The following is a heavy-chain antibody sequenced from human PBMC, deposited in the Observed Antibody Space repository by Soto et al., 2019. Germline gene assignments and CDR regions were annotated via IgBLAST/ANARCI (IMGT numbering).Heavy chain of an antibody. CDR2: ISYDGSNK. CDR1: GFTFSSYG. V-gene: IGHV3-30*03. D-gene: IGHD6-19*01. J-gene: IGHJ4*02. CDR3: AIDMWGSGWYGDY. Sequence: QVQLVESGGGVVQPGRSLRLSCAASGFTFSSYGMHWVRQAPGKGLEWVAVISYDGSNKYYADSVKGRFTISRDNAKNTLYLQMNSLRAEDTAGYYCAIDMWGSGWYGDYWGQGTLVTVSS.